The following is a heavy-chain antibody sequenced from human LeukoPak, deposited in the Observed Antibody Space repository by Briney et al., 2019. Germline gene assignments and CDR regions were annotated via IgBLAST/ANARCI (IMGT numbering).Heavy chain of an antibody. J-gene: IGHJ4*02. CDR2: ISGSGGST. D-gene: IGHD6-13*01. CDR3: AKSPAGSSWPSIDY. CDR1: GITFSSYA. V-gene: IGHV3-23*01. Sequence: GGSLRLSCAASGITFSSYAMSWVRQTPGKGLECVAPISGSGGSTYYADSVRGRFIVSRDNSKNMLYLQMNSLRVDDTAVYYCAKSPAGSSWPSIDYWGQGTLVAVSS.